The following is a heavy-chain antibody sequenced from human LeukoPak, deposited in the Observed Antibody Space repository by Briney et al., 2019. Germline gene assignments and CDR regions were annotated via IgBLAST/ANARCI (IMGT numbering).Heavy chain of an antibody. Sequence: GGSLRLSCAASGFTVSSNYMSWVRQAPGKGLEWVSVIYSGGSTYYADSVKGRFTISRDNPKNTLYLQMNSLRAEDTAVYYCAREVYSNYVSGMDVWGQGTTVTVSS. CDR3: AREVYSNYVSGMDV. J-gene: IGHJ6*02. V-gene: IGHV3-66*01. CDR2: IYSGGST. D-gene: IGHD4-11*01. CDR1: GFTVSSNY.